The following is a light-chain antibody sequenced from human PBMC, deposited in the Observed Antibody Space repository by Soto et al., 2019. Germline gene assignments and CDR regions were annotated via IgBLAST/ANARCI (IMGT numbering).Light chain of an antibody. V-gene: IGLV2-14*01. J-gene: IGLJ1*01. CDR1: SSDVGGYNY. CDR2: DVS. Sequence: QSVLTQPASVSGSPGQSITISCTGTSSDVGGYNYVSWYQQHPGKAPKLMIYDVSNRPSGVSNRFSGSKSGNTASLTISGLQAEDEADYYCSSSPSSSSFCVFRTGTNVTVL. CDR3: SSSPSSSSFCV.